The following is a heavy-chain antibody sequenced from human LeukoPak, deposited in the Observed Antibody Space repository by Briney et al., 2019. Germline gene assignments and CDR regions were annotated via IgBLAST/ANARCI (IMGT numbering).Heavy chain of an antibody. D-gene: IGHD1-14*01. CDR3: ARGGRRYDFDY. CDR1: GGSFSGYY. CDR2: INHSGST. V-gene: IGHV4-34*01. J-gene: IGHJ4*02. Sequence: SETLSLTCAVYGGSFSGYYWSWIRQPPGKGLEWIGEINHSGSTNYNPSLKSRVTISVDTSKNQFSLKLSSVTAADTAVYYCARGGRRYDFDYWGQGTLVTVSS.